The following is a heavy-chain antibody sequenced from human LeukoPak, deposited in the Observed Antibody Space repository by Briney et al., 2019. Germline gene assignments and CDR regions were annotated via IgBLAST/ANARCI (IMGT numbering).Heavy chain of an antibody. D-gene: IGHD6-13*01. CDR1: GFTFSSYW. V-gene: IGHV3-74*01. J-gene: IGHJ1*01. CDR3: ARGGSSWTGYFQH. Sequence: GGSLRLSCATSGFTFSSYWIHWVRQAPGKGLVWVSRINSDGSSTTYADSVKGRFTISRDNAKNTLYLQMNSLRAEDTAVYYCARGGSSWTGYFQHWGQGTLVTVSS. CDR2: INSDGSST.